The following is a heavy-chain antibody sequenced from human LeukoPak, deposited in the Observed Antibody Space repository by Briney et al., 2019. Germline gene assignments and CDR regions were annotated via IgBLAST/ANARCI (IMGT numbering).Heavy chain of an antibody. CDR2: INHSGST. D-gene: IGHD1-26*01. V-gene: IGHV4-34*01. CDR3: ARRVGHSGSYHY. J-gene: IGHJ4*02. CDR1: GGSFSGYY. Sequence: SETLSLTRAVYGGSFSGYYWSWIRQPPGKGLEWIGEINHSGSTNYNPSLKSRVTISVDTSKNQFSLKLSSVTAADTAVYYCARRVGHSGSYHYWGQGTLVTVSS.